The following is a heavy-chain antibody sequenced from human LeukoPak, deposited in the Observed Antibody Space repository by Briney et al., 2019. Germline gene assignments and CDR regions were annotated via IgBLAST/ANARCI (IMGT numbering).Heavy chain of an antibody. V-gene: IGHV4-34*01. J-gene: IGHJ6*03. CDR2: INHSGST. Sequence: SSETLSLTCAVYGGSFSGYYWSWIRQPPGKGLEWIGEINHSGSTNYNPSLKSRVTISVDTSKNQFSLKLSSVTAADTAVYYCARGRFLEWLSSYYYYYMDVWGKGTTVTVSS. D-gene: IGHD3-3*01. CDR3: ARGRFLEWLSSYYYYYMDV. CDR1: GGSFSGYY.